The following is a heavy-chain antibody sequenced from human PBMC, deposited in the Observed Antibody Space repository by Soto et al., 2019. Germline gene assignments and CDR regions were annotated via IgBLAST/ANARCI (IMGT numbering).Heavy chain of an antibody. Sequence: ASVKVSCKASGYTFTSYAMHWVRQAPGQRLEWMGWINAGNGKTKYSQKFQGRVTITRDTSASTAYMELSSLRSEGTAVYYCAKAHGGGDWARCGTLDYYSDGMDAWGRGNTVTVS. CDR3: AKAHGGGDWARCGTLDYYSDGMDA. J-gene: IGHJ6*02. CDR2: INAGNGKT. D-gene: IGHD2-21*02. CDR1: GYTFTSYA. V-gene: IGHV1-3*01.